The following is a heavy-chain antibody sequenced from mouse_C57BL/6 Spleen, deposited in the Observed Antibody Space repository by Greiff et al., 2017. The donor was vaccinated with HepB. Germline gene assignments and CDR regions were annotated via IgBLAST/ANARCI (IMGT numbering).Heavy chain of an antibody. CDR3: ARSGYYYGSSYDYYAMDY. J-gene: IGHJ4*01. Sequence: VQLQQSGAELVKPGASVKISCKASGYAFSSYWMNWVKQRPGKGLEWIGQIYPGDGDTNYNGKFKGKATLTADKSSSTAYMQLSSLTSEDSAVYFCARSGYYYGSSYDYYAMDYWGQGTSVTVSS. D-gene: IGHD1-1*01. V-gene: IGHV1-80*01. CDR1: GYAFSSYW. CDR2: IYPGDGDT.